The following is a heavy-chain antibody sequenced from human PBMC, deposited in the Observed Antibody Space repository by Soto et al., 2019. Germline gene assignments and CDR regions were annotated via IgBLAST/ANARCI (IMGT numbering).Heavy chain of an antibody. Sequence: QVYLVQSGAEVKKPGSSVKISCKASGGIFSSNTINWVRQAAGQGLEWMGGIIHLFGTANYAEKFQGRVTITADKSTKTEYMELTSLRSEVTAVYYCARKAACDGDCYAFESWGQGTLVTVSS. V-gene: IGHV1-69*06. CDR2: IIHLFGTA. CDR3: ARKAACDGDCYAFES. D-gene: IGHD2-21*02. CDR1: GGIFSSNT. J-gene: IGHJ4*02.